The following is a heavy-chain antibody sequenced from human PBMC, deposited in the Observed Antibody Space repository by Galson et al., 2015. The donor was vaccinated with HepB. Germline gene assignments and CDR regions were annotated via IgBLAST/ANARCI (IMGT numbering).Heavy chain of an antibody. J-gene: IGHJ4*02. CDR2: ISYDGSNK. CDR1: GFTFSSYG. CDR3: AKNGSPYNWCLDY. D-gene: IGHD1-20*01. V-gene: IGHV3-30*18. Sequence: SLRLSCAASGFTFSSYGMHWVRQAPGKGLEWVAVISYDGSNKYYADSVKGRFTISRDNSKNTLYLQMNSLRAEDTAVYYCAKNGSPYNWCLDYWGQGTLVTVYS.